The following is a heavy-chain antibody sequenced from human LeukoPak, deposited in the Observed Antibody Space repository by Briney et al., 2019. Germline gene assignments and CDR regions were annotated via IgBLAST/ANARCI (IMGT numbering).Heavy chain of an antibody. Sequence: GGSLRLSCAASGFTLSSYAMHWVRQAPGKGLEWVAVISYDGSNKYYADSVKGRFTISRDNSKNTLYLQMNSLRAEDTAVYYCARDLNLHYVDTAMVGLYYYYYYGMDVWGQGTTVTVSS. D-gene: IGHD5-18*01. V-gene: IGHV3-30*04. CDR3: ARDLNLHYVDTAMVGLYYYYYYGMDV. CDR2: ISYDGSNK. CDR1: GFTLSSYA. J-gene: IGHJ6*02.